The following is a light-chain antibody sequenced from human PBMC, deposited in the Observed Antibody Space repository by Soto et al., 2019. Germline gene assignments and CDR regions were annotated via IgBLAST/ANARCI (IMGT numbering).Light chain of an antibody. CDR1: QSVLYSSNNKYY. Sequence: DIVMTQSPDSLAVSLGERATINCKSSQSVLYSSNNKYYLAWYQRKPGQPPKLLIYWASTRESGVPDRFSGSGSGTDFTLTISSLQAEDVAVYHCQQYYSTPSTFGQGTKVEIK. CDR3: QQYYSTPST. J-gene: IGKJ1*01. CDR2: WAS. V-gene: IGKV4-1*01.